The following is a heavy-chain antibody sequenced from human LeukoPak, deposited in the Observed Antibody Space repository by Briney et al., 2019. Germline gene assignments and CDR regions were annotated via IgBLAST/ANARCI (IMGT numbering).Heavy chain of an antibody. CDR3: ARDDYYDSSGYYRPSGAFDI. V-gene: IGHV4-30-4*01. J-gene: IGHJ3*02. CDR1: GGSISSGDYY. CDR2: IYYSGST. Sequence: SETLSLTCTVSGGSISSGDYYWSWICQPPGKGLEWIGYIYYSGSTYYNPSLKSRVTISVDTSKNQFSLKLSSVTAADTAVYYCARDDYYDSSGYYRPSGAFDIWGQGTMVTVSS. D-gene: IGHD3-22*01.